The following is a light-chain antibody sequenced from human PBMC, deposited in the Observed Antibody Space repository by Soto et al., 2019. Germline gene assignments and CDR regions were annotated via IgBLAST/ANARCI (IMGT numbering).Light chain of an antibody. CDR1: SSDVGGYNY. J-gene: IGLJ1*01. CDR3: SSYTSSSTYYV. CDR2: DVS. Sequence: QSVLTQPASVSGSPGQSFTISCTGTSSDVGGYNYVSWYQQHPGKAPKLMIYDVSNRPSGVSNRFSGSKSGNTASLTISGLQAEDEADYYCSSYTSSSTYYVFGTGTKLTVL. V-gene: IGLV2-14*01.